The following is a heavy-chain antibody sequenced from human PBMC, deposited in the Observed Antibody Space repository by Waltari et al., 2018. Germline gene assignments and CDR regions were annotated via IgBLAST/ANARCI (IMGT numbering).Heavy chain of an antibody. Sequence: QVQLVESGGGLVQPGGSLRLSCAASGFTFSGYYITWIRQAPGKGLEWVSYIRSSGSTLYYADSVKGRFTISRDNAKNSLYLQMNSLRAEDTAVYYCARDSLLNWFDPWGQGTLVTVSS. J-gene: IGHJ5*02. CDR3: ARDSLLNWFDP. V-gene: IGHV3-11*04. CDR2: IRSSGSTL. CDR1: GFTFSGYY.